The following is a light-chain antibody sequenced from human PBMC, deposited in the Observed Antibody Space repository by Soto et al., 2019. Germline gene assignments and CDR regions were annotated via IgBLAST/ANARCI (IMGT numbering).Light chain of an antibody. J-gene: IGKJ1*01. Sequence: EIVLTQSPGTLSLSPGERATLSCRASQSVSSSYLAWYQQKPGQAPRRLIYGASSRATGIPDRFSGSGSGTDFTLTISRLEPEDFAVYYCQQYCSSLWTFGQGTKVEIK. CDR3: QQYCSSLWT. CDR1: QSVSSSY. V-gene: IGKV3-20*01. CDR2: GAS.